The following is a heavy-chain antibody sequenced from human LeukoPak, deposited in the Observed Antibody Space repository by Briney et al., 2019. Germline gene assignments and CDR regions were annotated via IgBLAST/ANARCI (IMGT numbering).Heavy chain of an antibody. V-gene: IGHV1-2*02. CDR3: ARGAYYYDSSGSNFGGY. CDR1: GYTFTVYY. CDR2: INPNSGGT. Sequence: ASVKVSCKASGYTFTVYYMHWVRQAPGQGLEWMGWINPNSGGTNYAHKFQGRVTMTRDTSISTAYMELSRLRSDDTAVYYCARGAYYYDSSGSNFGGYWGQGTLVTVSS. J-gene: IGHJ4*02. D-gene: IGHD3-22*01.